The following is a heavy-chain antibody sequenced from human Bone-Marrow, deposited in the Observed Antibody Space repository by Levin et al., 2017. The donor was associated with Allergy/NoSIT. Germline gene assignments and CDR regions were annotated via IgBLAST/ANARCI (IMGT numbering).Heavy chain of an antibody. D-gene: IGHD3-10*01. CDR1: GGTLNTYV. CDR2: IIPMFGTA. V-gene: IGHV1-69*13. J-gene: IGHJ5*02. Sequence: SVKVSCKASGGTLNTYVISWVRQAPGQGLEWMGGIIPMFGTANYARKFQGRVTITADDSTSTAYMELSSLRSEDTAVYYCARERGEAVRGVITHYWFDPWGQGTLVTVSS. CDR3: ARERGEAVRGVITHYWFDP.